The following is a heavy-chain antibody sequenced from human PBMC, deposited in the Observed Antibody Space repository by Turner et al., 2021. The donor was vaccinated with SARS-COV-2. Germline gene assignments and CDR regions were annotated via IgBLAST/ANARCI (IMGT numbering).Heavy chain of an antibody. CDR1: GGSYSSSSYY. CDR2: IYYSGST. CDR3: ARRHYRYGYTGFDY. V-gene: IGHV4-39*01. Sequence: QRQLQESGPGLVKPSEPLSLTCTGSGGSYSSSSYYWGGIREPPGKGLEWIGSIYYSGSTYYNPSLKSRVTISVYTSKNQCSLKLSSVTAADAAVYYCARRHYRYGYTGFDYWGQGTLVTVSS. D-gene: IGHD5-12*01. J-gene: IGHJ4*02.